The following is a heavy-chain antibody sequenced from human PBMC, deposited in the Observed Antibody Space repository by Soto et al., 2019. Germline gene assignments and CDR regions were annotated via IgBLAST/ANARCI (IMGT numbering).Heavy chain of an antibody. CDR3: AKALKGYCSGGSCYSQIDY. V-gene: IGHV3-30*18. CDR1: GFTFSSYG. J-gene: IGHJ4*02. Sequence: QVQLVESGGGVVQPGRSLRLSCAASGFTFSSYGMHWVRQAPGKGLEWVAGISYDGSNKYYADSVKGRFTIARDNSKNTLYLQMNSLRAEDTAVYYCAKALKGYCSGGSCYSQIDYWGQGTLVTVSS. D-gene: IGHD2-15*01. CDR2: ISYDGSNK.